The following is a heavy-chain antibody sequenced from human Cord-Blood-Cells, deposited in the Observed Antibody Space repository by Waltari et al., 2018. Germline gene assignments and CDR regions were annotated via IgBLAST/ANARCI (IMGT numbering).Heavy chain of an antibody. CDR1: GGTSRSYA. D-gene: IGHD2-2*01. Sequence: QVQLVQSGAEVTKPGSSVKVSCKASGGTSRSYAISGVRQAPGQGLEWMGGIIPIFGTANYAQKFQGRVTITADESTSTAYMELSSLRSEDTAVYYCARDQSTRGYFDYWGQGTLVTVSS. J-gene: IGHJ4*02. CDR3: ARDQSTRGYFDY. CDR2: IIPIFGTA. V-gene: IGHV1-69*12.